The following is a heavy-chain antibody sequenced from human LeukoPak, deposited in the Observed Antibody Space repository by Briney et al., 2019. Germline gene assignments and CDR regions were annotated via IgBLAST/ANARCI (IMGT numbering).Heavy chain of an antibody. V-gene: IGHV4-59*01. Sequence: SETLSLTCTVSGGSISSYYWSWIRQPPGEGLEWIGYIYYSGSTNYNPSLKSRVTISVDTSKNQFSLKLSSVTAADTAVYYCARAGSSWSTNWFDPWGQGTLVTVSS. CDR1: GGSISSYY. D-gene: IGHD6-13*01. CDR2: IYYSGST. J-gene: IGHJ5*02. CDR3: ARAGSSWSTNWFDP.